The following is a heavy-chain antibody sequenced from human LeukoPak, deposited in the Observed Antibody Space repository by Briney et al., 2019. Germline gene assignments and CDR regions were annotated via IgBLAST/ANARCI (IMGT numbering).Heavy chain of an antibody. V-gene: IGHV4-59*01. D-gene: IGHD6-13*01. CDR2: IYYSGST. J-gene: IGHJ1*01. Sequence: SETLSLTCTVSGGSINSYYWSWIRQPPGKGLEWIGYIYYSGSTNYNPSLKGRVTISVDTSKNHFSLKLSSVTAADTAVYYCARDSSSWQHWGQGTLVTVSS. CDR3: ARDSSSWQH. CDR1: GGSINSYY.